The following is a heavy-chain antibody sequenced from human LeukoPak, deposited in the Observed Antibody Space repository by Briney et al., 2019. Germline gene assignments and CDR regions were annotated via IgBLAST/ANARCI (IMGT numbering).Heavy chain of an antibody. V-gene: IGHV1-2*02. CDR1: GYTFTGYY. Sequence: ASVTVSCKASGYTFTGYYMHWVRQAPGQGLEWMGWINPNSGGTNYAQKFQGRVTMTRDTSISTAYMELSRLRSDDTAVYYCARGRSLSSTMVRGVLGYWGQGTLVTVSS. J-gene: IGHJ4*02. D-gene: IGHD3-10*01. CDR2: INPNSGGT. CDR3: ARGRSLSSTMVRGVLGY.